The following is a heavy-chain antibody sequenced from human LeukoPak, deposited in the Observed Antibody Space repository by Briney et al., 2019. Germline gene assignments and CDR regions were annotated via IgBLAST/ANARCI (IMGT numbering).Heavy chain of an antibody. J-gene: IGHJ4*02. Sequence: ASVKVSCKASGGTFSSYAISWVRQAPGQGLEWMGCISTDTGTPTYAQGFTGRFVFSLDTSVSTAYLQISNLKAEDTAVYFCARASTPKVGATVYYFDYWGQGTLVTVSS. CDR2: ISTDTGTP. CDR3: ARASTPKVGATVYYFDY. D-gene: IGHD1-26*01. V-gene: IGHV7-4-1*02. CDR1: GGTFSSYA.